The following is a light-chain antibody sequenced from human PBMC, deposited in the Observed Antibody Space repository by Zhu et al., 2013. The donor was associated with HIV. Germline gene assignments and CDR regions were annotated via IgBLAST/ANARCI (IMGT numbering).Light chain of an antibody. J-gene: IGKJ5*01. CDR3: QQYNKWPPVT. V-gene: IGKV3-15*01. CDR2: GAS. Sequence: EIVMTQSPATLSVSPGERVTLSCRASQSVSSKLAWYQQKPGQAPRLVIYGASIRATGIPARFSGGGSGTEFTLTISSLQSEDFAVYYCQQYNKWPPVTFGQGTRLEIK. CDR1: QSVSSK.